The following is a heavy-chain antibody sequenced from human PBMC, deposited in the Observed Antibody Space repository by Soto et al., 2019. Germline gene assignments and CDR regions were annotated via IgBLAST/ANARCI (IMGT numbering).Heavy chain of an antibody. Sequence: ASVKVSCKASGYTFSSYAISWVRQAPGQGLEWMGWISAYNGETIYAQKFQGRVTMTEDTSTDTAYMELSSLRSEDTAVYYCAGSGSYYETDFDYWGQGTLVTVSS. V-gene: IGHV1-18*01. D-gene: IGHD1-26*01. CDR2: ISAYNGET. J-gene: IGHJ4*02. CDR1: GYTFSSYA. CDR3: AGSGSYYETDFDY.